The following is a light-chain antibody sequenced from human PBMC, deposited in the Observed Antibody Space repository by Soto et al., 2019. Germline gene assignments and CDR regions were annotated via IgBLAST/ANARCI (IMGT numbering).Light chain of an antibody. CDR2: KAS. V-gene: IGKV1-5*03. J-gene: IGKJ1*01. CDR1: QTIGSW. CDR3: QHYNSYSEA. Sequence: DIQMTQSPSTLSASVGDRVTVTCRASQTIGSWLAWYKQKPGKAPKLLIYKASTLKSGVPSRFRGSGSGTEFTLTISSLKPDDFETYYCQHYNSYSEAFGQGTKVDI.